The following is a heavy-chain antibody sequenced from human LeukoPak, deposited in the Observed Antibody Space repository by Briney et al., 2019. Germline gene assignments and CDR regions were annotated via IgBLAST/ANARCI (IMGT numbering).Heavy chain of an antibody. Sequence: ASVKVSCKASGYTFAGYYMHWVRQAPGQGLEWMGWINPNSGGTNYAQKFQGRVTMTRDTSISTAYMELSRLRSDDTAVYYCASGPYYYDSSDYYATSPFDYWGQGTLVTVSS. CDR2: INPNSGGT. V-gene: IGHV1-2*02. D-gene: IGHD3-22*01. J-gene: IGHJ4*02. CDR1: GYTFAGYY. CDR3: ASGPYYYDSSDYYATSPFDY.